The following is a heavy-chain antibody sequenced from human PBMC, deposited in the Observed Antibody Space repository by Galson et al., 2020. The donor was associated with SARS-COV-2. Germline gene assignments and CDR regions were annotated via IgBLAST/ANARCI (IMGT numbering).Heavy chain of an antibody. D-gene: IGHD5-18*01. CDR1: GGTFSSYA. CDR2: IIPIFGTA. J-gene: IGHJ6*02. V-gene: IGHV1-69*13. Sequence: SVKVSCKASGGTFSSYAISWVRQAPGQGLEWMGGIIPIFGTANYAQKFQGRVTITADESTSTAYMELSSLRSEDTAVYYCARVHPPSRYSYGTYYYYGMDVWGQGTTVTVSS. CDR3: ARVHPPSRYSYGTYYYYGMDV.